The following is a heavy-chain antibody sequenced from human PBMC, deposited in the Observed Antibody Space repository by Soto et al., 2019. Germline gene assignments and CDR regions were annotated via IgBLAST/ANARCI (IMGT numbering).Heavy chain of an antibody. CDR2: ISGSGFTI. V-gene: IGHV3-11*01. Sequence: QVQLVESGGGLVKPGGSLRLSCAASGFTFSDHYMSWIRQAPGKGLAWVAYISGSGFTIYNADSVKGRFPISRDNAKNSLYLQMASLRAEDTAVDYCARNTLSAAGSDNSGFDVWGRGTTVAVSS. CDR3: ARNTLSAAGSDNSGFDV. J-gene: IGHJ6*02. D-gene: IGHD6-13*01. CDR1: GFTFSDHY.